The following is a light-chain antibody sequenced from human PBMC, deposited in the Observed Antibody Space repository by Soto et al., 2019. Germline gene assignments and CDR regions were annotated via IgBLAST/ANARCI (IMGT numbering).Light chain of an antibody. J-gene: IGKJ4*01. V-gene: IGKV1-39*01. Sequence: DIQMTQSPSSLSASVGDRVTITCRASQIISSYLSWYQQKPGKAPKLLINVASTLQSGVPSRFSGSGSGTDFTLAISSLQPEDVATDYCKQSSSTPQTFGGGTRVEIK. CDR3: KQSSSTPQT. CDR2: VAS. CDR1: QIISSY.